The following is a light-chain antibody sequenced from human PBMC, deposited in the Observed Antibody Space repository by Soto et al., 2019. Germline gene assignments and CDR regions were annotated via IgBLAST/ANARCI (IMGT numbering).Light chain of an antibody. CDR3: QKYNRAPPWT. CDR2: AAS. Sequence: DIQMTQSPSSLSASVGERVTITCRASQGISNYLAWYQQKPGKVPKLLIYAASTLQSGVPSRFSGSGSGTDFTLTISSLQPEYVATYYCQKYNRAPPWTFGQGTKVEIK. V-gene: IGKV1-27*01. CDR1: QGISNY. J-gene: IGKJ1*01.